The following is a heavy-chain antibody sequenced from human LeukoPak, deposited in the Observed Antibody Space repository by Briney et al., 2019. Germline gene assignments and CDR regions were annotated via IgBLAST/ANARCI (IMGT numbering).Heavy chain of an antibody. CDR3: ANVSRFNGVLGS. CDR2: INPRTGGT. V-gene: IGHV1-8*01. CDR1: GYTFINYD. D-gene: IGHD3-16*01. J-gene: IGHJ5*02. Sequence: ASVKVSCKTSGYTFINYDVNWVRQAPGQGLQWMGVINPRTGGTFFAPNFQGRISMARNTSTNTAYMSLDSLTSDDTAVYFCANVSRFNGVLGSWGQGTPVTVSS.